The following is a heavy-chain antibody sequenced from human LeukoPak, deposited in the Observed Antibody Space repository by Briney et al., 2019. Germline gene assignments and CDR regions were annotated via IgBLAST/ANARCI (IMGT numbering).Heavy chain of an antibody. D-gene: IGHD3-10*01. CDR3: AKDLEASLWFGGSSFSFDP. J-gene: IGHJ5*02. Sequence: GGSLRLSCAASGFTFSSYGMHWVRQAPGKGLEWVAFIRYDGSNKYYADSVKGRFTISRDNSKNTLYLQMNSLRAEDTAVYYCAKDLEASLWFGGSSFSFDPWGQGTLVTVSS. CDR2: IRYDGSNK. CDR1: GFTFSSYG. V-gene: IGHV3-30*02.